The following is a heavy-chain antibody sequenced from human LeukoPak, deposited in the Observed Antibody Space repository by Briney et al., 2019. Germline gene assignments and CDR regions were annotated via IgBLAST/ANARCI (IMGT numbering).Heavy chain of an antibody. V-gene: IGHV4-34*01. Sequence: SETLSLTCAVYGGSFSGYYWSWIRQPPGKGLEWIGEINHSGSTNYNPSLKSRVTISVDTSENQLSLKLSSVNAADTAVYYCARGEGDFWSGYYLGFDPWGQGTLVTVSS. CDR1: GGSFSGYY. CDR3: ARGEGDFWSGYYLGFDP. J-gene: IGHJ5*02. CDR2: INHSGST. D-gene: IGHD3-3*01.